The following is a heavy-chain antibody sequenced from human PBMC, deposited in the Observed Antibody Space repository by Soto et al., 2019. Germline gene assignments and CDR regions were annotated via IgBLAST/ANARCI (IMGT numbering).Heavy chain of an antibody. D-gene: IGHD3-22*01. J-gene: IGHJ4*02. CDR3: ARGYYYDSSGYQYYFEY. V-gene: IGHV2-5*01. CDR1: GFSLITSGVG. Sequence: SGPTLVNPTQTLTLTCTFSGFSLITSGVGVGWIRQPPGKALEWLALIYWNDDKRYSPSLKSRLTITKDTSKNQVVLTMTNMDPVETATYYCARGYYYDSSGYQYYFEYWGKGTLVTVSS. CDR2: IYWNDDK.